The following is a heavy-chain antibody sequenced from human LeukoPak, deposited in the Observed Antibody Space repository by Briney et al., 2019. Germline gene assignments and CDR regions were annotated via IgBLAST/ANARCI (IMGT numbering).Heavy chain of an antibody. J-gene: IGHJ4*02. D-gene: IGHD6-13*01. V-gene: IGHV3-21*01. CDR1: GFTFSSYS. CDR3: ARDEPYKLFSVAAAGTNYY. CDR2: ISSSSSYI. Sequence: GGSLRLSCAASGFTFSSYSMNWLRQAPGKGLKWVSSISSSSSYIYYAASVKGRFTISRDNAKNSLYLQMNSLRAEDTAVYYCARDEPYKLFSVAAAGTNYYWGQGTLVSVSS.